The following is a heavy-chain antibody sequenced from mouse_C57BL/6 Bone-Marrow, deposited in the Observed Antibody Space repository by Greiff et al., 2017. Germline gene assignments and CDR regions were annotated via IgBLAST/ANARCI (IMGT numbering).Heavy chain of an antibody. CDR3: ALALHAMDF. V-gene: IGHV14-2*01. CDR2: IDPEDGAI. J-gene: IGHJ4*01. CDR1: GFNIKDYY. Sequence: VQLQQSGAELVKPGASVKLSCTASGFNIKDYYMHWVSQTTEQGLEWIGRIDPEDGAIKYAPTVQGKATISADTASNTVYLQLSSLTSEDTAVYYCALALHAMDFWGRGPSVTVTS.